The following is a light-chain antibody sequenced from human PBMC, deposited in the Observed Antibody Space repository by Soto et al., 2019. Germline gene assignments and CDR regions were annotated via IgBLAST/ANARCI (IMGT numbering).Light chain of an antibody. CDR2: GAF. Sequence: EIVMTQSPDTVSVSPGEGGTLSCRASQYVGTNLAWYQHKPGQAPSLLIYGAFTRATGVPARFSGGGSGTEFTLTISSLQSEDLAVYYCQEYSSWWTFGQGTKVEI. J-gene: IGKJ1*01. V-gene: IGKV3-15*01. CDR3: QEYSSWWT. CDR1: QYVGTN.